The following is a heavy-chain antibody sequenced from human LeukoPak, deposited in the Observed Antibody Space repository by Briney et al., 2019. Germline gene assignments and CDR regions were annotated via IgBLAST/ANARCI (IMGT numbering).Heavy chain of an antibody. Sequence: GGSLRLSCAASGFTFSSYAMHWVRQAPGKGLEWVAVISYDGSNKYYADSVKGRFTISRDNSKNTLHLQMNSLRAEDTAVYYCARERGMIVRYVDYWGQGTLVTVSS. CDR1: GFTFSSYA. D-gene: IGHD3-22*01. CDR3: ARERGMIVRYVDY. V-gene: IGHV3-30-3*01. J-gene: IGHJ4*02. CDR2: ISYDGSNK.